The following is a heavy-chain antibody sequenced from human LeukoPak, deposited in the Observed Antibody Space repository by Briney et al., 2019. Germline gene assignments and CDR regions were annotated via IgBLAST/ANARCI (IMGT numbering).Heavy chain of an antibody. V-gene: IGHV4-59*08. CDR1: GGSISSYY. CDR2: IYYSGST. CDR3: ARRSYGGNSAYFDY. D-gene: IGHD4-23*01. J-gene: IGHJ4*02. Sequence: PSETLSLTCTVSGGSISSYYWSCIRQPPGKGLEWIGNIYYSGSTNYNSSLKSRVTISVDTSKNQFSLTLSSVTAADTAVYYCARRSYGGNSAYFDYWGQGTLVTVSS.